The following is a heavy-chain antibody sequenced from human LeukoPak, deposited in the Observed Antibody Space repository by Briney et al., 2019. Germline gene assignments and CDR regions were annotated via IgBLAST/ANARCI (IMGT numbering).Heavy chain of an antibody. Sequence: SSETLSLTCSVSGFSISNGYFWGWVRPSPGKGLGWIGSMYHSGSTYYNPSLKSRVTISVDTSKNQFSLKLSSVTAAGTAVYYCARENLRYYFDDWGQGTLVTVSS. CDR3: ARENLRYYFDD. CDR1: GFSISNGYF. D-gene: IGHD4-17*01. CDR2: MYHSGST. J-gene: IGHJ4*02. V-gene: IGHV4-38-2*02.